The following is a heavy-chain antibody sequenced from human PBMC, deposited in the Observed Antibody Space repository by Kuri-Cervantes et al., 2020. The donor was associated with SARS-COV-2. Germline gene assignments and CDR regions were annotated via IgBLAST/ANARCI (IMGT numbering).Heavy chain of an antibody. V-gene: IGHV1-8*02. D-gene: IGHD3-22*01. J-gene: IGHJ5*02. CDR3: AKAAGADYYDSSGYYKP. CDR1: GYTFTSYD. Sequence: ASVKVSCKASGYTFTSYDINWVRQATGQGLEWMGWMNPNSGNTGYAQKFQGRVTMTRDTSTSTVYMELNSLRAEDTAVYYCAKAAGADYYDSSGYYKPWGEGTLVTVSS. CDR2: MNPNSGNT.